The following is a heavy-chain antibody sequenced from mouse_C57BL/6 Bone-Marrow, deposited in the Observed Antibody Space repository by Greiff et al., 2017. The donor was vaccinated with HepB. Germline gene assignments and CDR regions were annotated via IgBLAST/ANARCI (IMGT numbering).Heavy chain of an antibody. V-gene: IGHV1-15*01. CDR1: GYTFTDYE. D-gene: IGHD1-1*01. CDR3: TRGDYGDIDY. J-gene: IGHJ2*01. Sequence: QVQLKESGAELVRPGASVTLSCKASGYTFTDYEMHWVKQTPVHGLEWIGAIDPETGGTAYNEKFKGKAILTADKSSSTAYMALRSLTSEDSAGYYCTRGDYGDIDYWGQGTTLTVSS. CDR2: IDPETGGT.